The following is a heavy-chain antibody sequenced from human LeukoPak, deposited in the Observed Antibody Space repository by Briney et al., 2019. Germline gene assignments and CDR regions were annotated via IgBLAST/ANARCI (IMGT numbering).Heavy chain of an antibody. J-gene: IGHJ1*01. CDR1: SFSFVSYS. CDR3: AIGAPSSHPLEFQH. D-gene: IGHD4/OR15-4a*01. V-gene: IGHV3-21*01. Sequence: GGSLRLSCAADSFSFVSYSMKWVRQAPGKGLEWISSISSSSSYIHYADSVKGRFTISRDNAENSLYLQMNILKEENTAVSYCAIGAPSSHPLEFQHWGQGTLVTVSS. CDR2: ISSSSSYI.